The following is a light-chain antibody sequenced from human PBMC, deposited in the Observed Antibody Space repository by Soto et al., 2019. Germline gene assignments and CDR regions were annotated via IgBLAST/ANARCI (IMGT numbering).Light chain of an antibody. J-gene: IGKJ4*01. V-gene: IGKV1-5*01. CDR2: DAS. Sequence: DIQMTQSPSTLSASVGDRVTITCRASQSISSWLAWYQQKPGKAPNLLIYDASSLQSGVPSRFSGSGSGTEFTLTISSLQPEDFATYYCLSGHSRPFGGGTKVDI. CDR3: LSGHSRP. CDR1: QSISSW.